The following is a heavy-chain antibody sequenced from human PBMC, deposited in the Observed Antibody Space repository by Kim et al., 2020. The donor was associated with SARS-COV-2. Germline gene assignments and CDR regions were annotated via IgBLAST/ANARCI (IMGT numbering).Heavy chain of an antibody. J-gene: IGHJ3*02. V-gene: IGHV3-23*01. D-gene: IGHD5-18*01. CDR3: ANLVDTAMVTMHAFDI. Sequence: YVEDRFTIPRDNSKNTLYLQMNSLRAEDTAVYYCANLVDTAMVTMHAFDIWGQGTMVTVSS.